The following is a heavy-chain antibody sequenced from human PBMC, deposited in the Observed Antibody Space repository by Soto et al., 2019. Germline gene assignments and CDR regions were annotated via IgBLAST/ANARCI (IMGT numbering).Heavy chain of an antibody. CDR3: ARAEPGALCSSTCYSFYYGMDV. J-gene: IGHJ6*02. V-gene: IGHV1-2*02. CDR1: GYTFTGYD. Sequence: ASVNASFKGSGYTFTGYDMHWVRQAPGQGLESMGWINPNSGVTNYAQKFQGRDTMTRDTSISTAYMELSRVRSDDTAVSYCARAEPGALCSSTCYSFYYGMDVWG. D-gene: IGHD2-2*02. CDR2: INPNSGVT.